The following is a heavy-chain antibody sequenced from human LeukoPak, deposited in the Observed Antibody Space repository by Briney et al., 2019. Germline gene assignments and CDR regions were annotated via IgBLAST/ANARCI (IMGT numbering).Heavy chain of an antibody. D-gene: IGHD6-19*01. J-gene: IGHJ4*02. CDR1: GFIFSRYG. CDR2: ISGSGGTT. V-gene: IGHV3-23*01. CDR3: AKDHLPGMVVADRDY. Sequence: GGTLRLSCAASGFIFSRYGMSWVRQAPGKGLEWVSAISGSGGTTYYADSVKGRFTISRDNSKNTLYLQINSLRAEDTAVYYCAKDHLPGMVVADRDYWGQGTLVTVSS.